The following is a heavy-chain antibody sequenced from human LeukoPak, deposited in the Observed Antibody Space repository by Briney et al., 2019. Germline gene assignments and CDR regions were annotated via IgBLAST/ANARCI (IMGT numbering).Heavy chain of an antibody. CDR2: IYYSGST. CDR3: ARAFGYYGLD. CDR1: GGSISSYY. D-gene: IGHD3-10*01. J-gene: IGHJ4*02. V-gene: IGHV4-59*01. Sequence: PSETLSLTCTVSGGSISSYYWSWIRQPPGKGLEWIGYIYYSGSTNYNPFLKSRVTISVDTSKNQFSLKLSSVTAADTAVYYCARAFGYYGLDWGQGTLVTVSS.